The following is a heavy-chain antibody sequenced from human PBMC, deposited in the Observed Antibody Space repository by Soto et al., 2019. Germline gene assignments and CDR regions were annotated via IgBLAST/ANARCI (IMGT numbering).Heavy chain of an antibody. CDR1: GGSVSSRSHF. CDR2: IYYTGNT. V-gene: IGHV4-61*01. Sequence: QVQLQESGPGVVKPSDTLSVTCTVSGGSVSSRSHFWSWIRQPPGGGLQWIGYIYYTGNTNYSPSLKSRATLSEDTSRNQFYLRLTSVTAADTAIYYCARYDAESGSNKLDPWGQGTLVTVSS. CDR3: ARYDAESGSNKLDP. J-gene: IGHJ5*02. D-gene: IGHD5-12*01.